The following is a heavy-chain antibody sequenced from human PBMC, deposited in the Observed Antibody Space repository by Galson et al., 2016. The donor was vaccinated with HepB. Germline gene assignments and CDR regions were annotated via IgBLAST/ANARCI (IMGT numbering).Heavy chain of an antibody. CDR2: LFYTGNT. CDR1: GGSIASADHF. Sequence: SETLSLTCTVSGGSIASADHFWGWVRQSPGRGLEWIASLFYTGNTYYNPSLKSRVSISVDRSTNQFSLTVDSVTAADTAVYYCARRNYRGRSPFDHWGQGILVTVSS. CDR3: ARRNYRGRSPFDH. D-gene: IGHD5-24*01. V-gene: IGHV4-39*07. J-gene: IGHJ4*02.